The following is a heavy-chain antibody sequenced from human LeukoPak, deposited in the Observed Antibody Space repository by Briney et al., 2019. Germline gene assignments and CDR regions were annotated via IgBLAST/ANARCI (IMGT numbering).Heavy chain of an antibody. Sequence: AASVKVSCKASGYTFTSYDINWVRQATGQGLEWMGWMNPNSGNTGYAQKFQGRVTITRNTSISTAYMELSSLRSEDTAVYYCARTTEGYAGGPGYSYYYYMDVWGKGTTVTISS. CDR3: ARTTEGYAGGPGYSYYYYMDV. J-gene: IGHJ6*03. V-gene: IGHV1-8*03. CDR2: MNPNSGNT. CDR1: GYTFTSYD. D-gene: IGHD5-12*01.